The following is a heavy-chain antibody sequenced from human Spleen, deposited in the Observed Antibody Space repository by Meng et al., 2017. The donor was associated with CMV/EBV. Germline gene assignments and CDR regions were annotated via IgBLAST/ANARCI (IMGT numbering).Heavy chain of an antibody. CDR1: GFIFEDYA. Sequence: SLKISCAASGFIFEDYAMHWVRQTPGKGLEWVSGISRHSDNIDYADSVKGRFTTSRDNSKNTMYLQMNSLRADDTAVYYCAIRSTPKHVGAFDIWGQGTTVTVSS. D-gene: IGHD1-26*01. J-gene: IGHJ3*02. CDR3: AIRSTPKHVGAFDI. V-gene: IGHV3-9*01. CDR2: ISRHSDNI.